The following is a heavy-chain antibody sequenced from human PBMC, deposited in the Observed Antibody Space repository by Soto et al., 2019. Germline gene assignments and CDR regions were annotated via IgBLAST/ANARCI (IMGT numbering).Heavy chain of an antibody. D-gene: IGHD5-12*01. CDR3: AKDEGVVDIIAKRPFTGRDA. CDR1: GFTFSSYV. V-gene: IGHV3-30*18. J-gene: IGHJ6*04. CDR2: ISYDGSNK. Sequence: QVQLVESGGGVVQPGRSLRLSCAASGFTFSSYVMQWVRQAPGKGLEWVAVISYDGSNKYYADSVKGRFTISRDNSKNRCNRKIKSLRAEETVVYSCAKDEGVVDIIAKRPFTGRDAWGKGPTLPSPQ.